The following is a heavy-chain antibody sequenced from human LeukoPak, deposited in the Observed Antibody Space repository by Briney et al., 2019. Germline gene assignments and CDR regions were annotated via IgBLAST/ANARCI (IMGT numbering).Heavy chain of an antibody. V-gene: IGHV1-46*01. J-gene: IGHJ6*02. Sequence: ASVKVSCKASGYTFTSKHIHWVRQAPGQGLEWMGIINPNDGSTTYAQKFQGRVTMTSDTSTSTVYMELSSLRSEDTAVFYCARDPTMVVVVVSALYGMDVWGQGISVTVSS. CDR2: INPNDGST. D-gene: IGHD3-22*01. CDR3: ARDPTMVVVVVSALYGMDV. CDR1: GYTFTSKH.